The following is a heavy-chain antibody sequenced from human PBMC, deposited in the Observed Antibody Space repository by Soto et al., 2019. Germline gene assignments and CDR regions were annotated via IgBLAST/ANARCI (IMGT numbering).Heavy chain of an antibody. CDR2: IDHSGST. CDR3: AREGGTQYSSGWYGH. D-gene: IGHD6-19*01. J-gene: IGHJ4*02. V-gene: IGHV4-4*02. CDR1: GGSISSSNW. Sequence: QVQLQESGPGLVKPSGTLSLTCAVSGGSISSSNWWRWVRQPPGNGLEWIGEIDHSGSTNYNPSRKSRVTISVDKCKNQLSLKLGSVTAADTAVYYCAREGGTQYSSGWYGHWGQGTLVTVSS.